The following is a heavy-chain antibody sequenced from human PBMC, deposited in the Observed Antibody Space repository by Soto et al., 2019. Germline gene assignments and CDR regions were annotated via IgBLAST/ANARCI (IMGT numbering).Heavy chain of an antibody. CDR2: ISYDGSNK. D-gene: IGHD4-17*01. CDR1: GFSFSSYD. J-gene: IGHJ4*02. Sequence: GGSLRLSCAASGFSFSSYDMHWVRQAPGKGLEWVAVISYDGSNKYYADSVKGRFTISSDNSKNTLYLQMNSLRAEDTAVYYCAKGDYGDYTHSVDYWGQGTLVTVSS. CDR3: AKGDYGDYTHSVDY. V-gene: IGHV3-30*18.